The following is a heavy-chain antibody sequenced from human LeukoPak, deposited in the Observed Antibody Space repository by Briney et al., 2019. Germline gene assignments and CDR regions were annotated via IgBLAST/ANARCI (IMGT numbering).Heavy chain of an antibody. J-gene: IGHJ4*02. D-gene: IGHD5-12*01. CDR2: INPNSGGT. CDR3: ARDLRNSGYDSLDY. V-gene: IGHV1-2*02. CDR1: GYTFTDYY. Sequence: ASVKVSCKASGYTFTDYYMHWVRQAPGKGLEWMGWINPNSGGTNYAQKFQGGVTMTRDTSISTAYMELSRLRSDDTAVYYCARDLRNSGYDSLDYWGQGTLVTVSS.